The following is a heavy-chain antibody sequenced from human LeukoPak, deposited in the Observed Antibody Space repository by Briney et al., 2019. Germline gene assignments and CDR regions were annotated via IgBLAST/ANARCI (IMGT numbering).Heavy chain of an antibody. CDR2: ISSNGGST. CDR1: GFTFSSYA. Sequence: PGGSLRLSCSASGFTFSSYAMRWVRQAPGKGLEYVSAISSNGGSTYYADSVKGRFTISRDNSKNTLYLQMSSLRAEDTAVYYCVKGYCSSTSCPTRDYWGQGTLVTVSS. V-gene: IGHV3-64D*06. D-gene: IGHD2-2*01. CDR3: VKGYCSSTSCPTRDY. J-gene: IGHJ4*02.